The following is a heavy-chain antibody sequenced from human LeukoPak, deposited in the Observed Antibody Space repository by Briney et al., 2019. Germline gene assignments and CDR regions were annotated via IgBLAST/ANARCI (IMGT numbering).Heavy chain of an antibody. CDR1: GGSISSYY. J-gene: IGHJ4*02. D-gene: IGHD5-18*01. CDR3: ARDRGYSYAFDY. Sequence: PSETPSLTCTVSGGSISSYYWSWIRQPAGKGLEWIGRIYTSGSTNYNPSLKSRVTISIDTSKNQFYLKLNSVTAAGTAVYYCARDRGYSYAFDYWGQGTLVTVSS. CDR2: IYTSGST. V-gene: IGHV4-4*07.